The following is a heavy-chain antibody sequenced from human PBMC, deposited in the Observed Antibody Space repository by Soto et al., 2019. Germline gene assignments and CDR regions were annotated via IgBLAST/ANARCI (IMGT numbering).Heavy chain of an antibody. CDR2: INTSNDNK. J-gene: IGHJ4*02. D-gene: IGHD2-15*01. CDR1: GYTFTNYG. V-gene: IGHV1-18*01. CDR3: ARDPGAASFDF. Sequence: ASVKVSCKASGYTFTNYGISWVRQAPGEGLEWVGWINTSNDNKLYAQKLQGRLTLTTDTSTSTAYMDLTTLRSDDTAVYFCARDPGAASFDFWAQGNLVTVSS.